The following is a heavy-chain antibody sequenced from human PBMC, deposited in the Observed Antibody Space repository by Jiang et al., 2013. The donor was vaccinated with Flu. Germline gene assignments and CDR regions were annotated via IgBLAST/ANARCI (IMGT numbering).Heavy chain of an antibody. CDR3: ARDIAERFDP. CDR1: GDSVSSNSAA. Sequence: QTLSLTCAISGDSVSSNSAAWNWIRQSPSRGLEWLGRTYYRSKWYNDYAASVKGRITINPDTSKNQFSLQLKYMTPEDTAVYYCARDIAERFDPWGQGTLVTVSS. D-gene: IGHD6-13*01. J-gene: IGHJ5*02. V-gene: IGHV6-1*01. CDR2: TYYRSKWYN.